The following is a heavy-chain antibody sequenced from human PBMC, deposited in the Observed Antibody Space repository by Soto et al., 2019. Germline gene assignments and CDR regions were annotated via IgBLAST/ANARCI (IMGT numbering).Heavy chain of an antibody. V-gene: IGHV4-4*07. CDR1: GISIDNYY. J-gene: IGHJ5*02. CDR3: VRDVGAPGSFAP. Sequence: PETLCVTCTVSGISIDNYYCSWIRQSAGKGLEWIGRIYSSGTTNYNPSLKSRVTMSVDMSKSQFSLNVRSVTAADTAVYYCVRDVGAPGSFAPCGQATLLTVSS. CDR2: IYSSGTT. D-gene: IGHD6-25*01.